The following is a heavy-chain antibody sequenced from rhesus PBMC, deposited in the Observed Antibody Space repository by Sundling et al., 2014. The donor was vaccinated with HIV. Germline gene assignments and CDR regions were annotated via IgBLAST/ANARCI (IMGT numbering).Heavy chain of an antibody. V-gene: IGHV4-92*01. CDR1: GASIRSGKW. Sequence: QVQLQESGPGLVKPSETLPLTCAVSGASIRSGKWWSWIRQSPGKGLEWIGRISGSGGSTSDNPSLKSRVTISTDTSKNQFSLKLSSVTAADTAVYYCARGPYYSGRYSEYYFDFWGQGVLVTVSS. CDR2: ISGSGGST. D-gene: IGHD3-16*01. J-gene: IGHJ4*01. CDR3: ARGPYYSGRYSEYYFDF.